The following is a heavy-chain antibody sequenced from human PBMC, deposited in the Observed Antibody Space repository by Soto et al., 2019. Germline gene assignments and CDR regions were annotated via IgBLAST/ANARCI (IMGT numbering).Heavy chain of an antibody. CDR1: GYTFTGYY. Sequence: QVQLVQSGAEVKNPGASVKVSCQASGYTFTGYYMHWVRQAPGQGLEWMGWINANSGGTNYAQKFQGRVTMTRDTSISTAYMELSRLRSDDTAVYYCARGSTMVRRVRFFDYWGQGTLVTVAS. D-gene: IGHD3-10*01. CDR2: INANSGGT. V-gene: IGHV1-2*02. J-gene: IGHJ4*02. CDR3: ARGSTMVRRVRFFDY.